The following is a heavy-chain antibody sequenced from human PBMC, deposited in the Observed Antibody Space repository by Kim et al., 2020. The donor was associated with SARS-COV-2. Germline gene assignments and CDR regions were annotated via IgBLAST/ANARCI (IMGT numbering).Heavy chain of an antibody. J-gene: IGHJ6*02. Sequence: ASVKVSCKASGYTFTSYGISWVRQAPGQGLEWMGWISAYNGNTNYAQKLQGRVTMTTDTSTSTAYMELRSLRSDDTAVYYCARDHWFRGAAFPREYGMDVWGQGTTVTVSS. CDR1: GYTFTSYG. CDR2: ISAYNGNT. CDR3: ARDHWFRGAAFPREYGMDV. D-gene: IGHD3-9*01. V-gene: IGHV1-18*04.